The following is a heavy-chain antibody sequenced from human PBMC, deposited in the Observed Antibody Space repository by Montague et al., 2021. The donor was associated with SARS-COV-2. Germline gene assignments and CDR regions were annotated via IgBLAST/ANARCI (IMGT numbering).Heavy chain of an antibody. D-gene: IGHD2-15*01. J-gene: IGHJ5*02. V-gene: IGHV3-23*01. Sequence: SMRLSCAASGFTFSSYALSWVRQAPGKGLELVSAISGSGGSTYYAYSVKGRFTISRDNSKNTLYLQMNSLRAEDTAVYYCAKDRIVGVVAALFDPWGQGTLVTVSS. CDR1: GFTFSSYA. CDR3: AKDRIVGVVAALFDP. CDR2: ISGSGGST.